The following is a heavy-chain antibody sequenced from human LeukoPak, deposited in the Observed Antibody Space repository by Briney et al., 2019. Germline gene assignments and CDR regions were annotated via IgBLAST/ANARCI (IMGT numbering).Heavy chain of an antibody. CDR3: ARHPRVGCGWYLVDY. CDR2: IYYSGST. CDR1: GGSISSYY. V-gene: IGHV4-59*08. J-gene: IGHJ4*02. D-gene: IGHD6-19*01. Sequence: PSETLSLTCTVSGGSISSYYWSWIRQPPGKGLEWIGYIYYSGSTNYNPSLKSRVTISVDTSKNQFSLKLSSVTAADTAVYYCARHPRVGCGWYLVDYWGQGTLVTASS.